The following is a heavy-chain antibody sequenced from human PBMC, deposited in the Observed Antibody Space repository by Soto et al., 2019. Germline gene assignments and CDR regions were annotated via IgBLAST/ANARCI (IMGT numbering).Heavy chain of an antibody. J-gene: IGHJ5*02. V-gene: IGHV1-3*01. CDR2: INAANGDT. CDR3: VRRHVSATGIDWFDP. D-gene: IGHD6-13*01. Sequence: ASVKVSCKASGYTFTSYGIHWVRQAPGQRLEWMGWINAANGDTKYSPKFQGRVTITRDTSASTAYMELSSLRSEDTAVYYCVRRHVSATGIDWFDPWGQGTLVNVLL. CDR1: GYTFTSYG.